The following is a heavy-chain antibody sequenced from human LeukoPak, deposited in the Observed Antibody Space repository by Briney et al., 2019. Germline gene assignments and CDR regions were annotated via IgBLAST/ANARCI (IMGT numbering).Heavy chain of an antibody. V-gene: IGHV3-30*04. D-gene: IGHD3-10*01. CDR2: MSYDGNFT. CDR1: GFTFKRYA. CDR3: ARGRSVYGSGSYSDY. Sequence: GGSLRLSCAASGFTFKRYAMHWVRQAPGMGLEGVTIMSYDGNFTYYSDSVKGRFTISRDNSNDTLYLQMNSLRADDTAIYYCARGRSVYGSGSYSDYWGQGTLVTVSS. J-gene: IGHJ4*02.